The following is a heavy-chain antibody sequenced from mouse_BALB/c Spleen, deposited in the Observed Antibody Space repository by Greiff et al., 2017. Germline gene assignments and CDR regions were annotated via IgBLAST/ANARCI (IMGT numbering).Heavy chain of an antibody. D-gene: IGHD2-10*02. CDR3: AREYGNPTMDY. Sequence: VQLQQSAAELARPGASVKMSCKASGYTFTSYTMHWVKQRPGQGLEWIGYINPSSGYTEYNQKFKDKTTLTADKSSSTAYMQLSSLTSEDSAVYYCAREYGNPTMDYWGQGTSVTVSA. CDR1: GYTFTSYT. J-gene: IGHJ4*01. CDR2: INPSSGYT. V-gene: IGHV1-4*02.